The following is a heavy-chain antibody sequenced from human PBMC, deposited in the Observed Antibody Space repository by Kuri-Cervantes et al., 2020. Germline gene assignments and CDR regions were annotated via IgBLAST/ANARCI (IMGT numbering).Heavy chain of an antibody. J-gene: IGHJ1*01. Sequence: GESLKISCAASGFTFSSYSMNWVRQAPGKGLEWVANIKQDGSEQNYVDSVKGRFTISRDNAKNSLFLQINSLRAEDTAVYHCARRGNGYDSYFENWGQGTLVTVSS. CDR3: ARRGNGYDSYFEN. CDR2: IKQDGSEQ. V-gene: IGHV3-7*01. D-gene: IGHD5-12*01. CDR1: GFTFSSYS.